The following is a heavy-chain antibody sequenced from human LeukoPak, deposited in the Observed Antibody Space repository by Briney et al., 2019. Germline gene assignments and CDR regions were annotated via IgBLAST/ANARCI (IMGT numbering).Heavy chain of an antibody. J-gene: IGHJ4*02. V-gene: IGHV1-2*06. CDR1: GYTFTGYY. D-gene: IGHD3-16*02. CDR3: AIITFGGVIVLDY. CDR2: INPNSGGT. Sequence: ASVKVSCKASGYTFTGYYMHWVRQAPGQGLEWMGRINPNSGGTNYAQKFQGRVTMTRDTSISTAYMELSRLRSDDTAVYYCAIITFGGVIVLDYWGEGTLVSVSP.